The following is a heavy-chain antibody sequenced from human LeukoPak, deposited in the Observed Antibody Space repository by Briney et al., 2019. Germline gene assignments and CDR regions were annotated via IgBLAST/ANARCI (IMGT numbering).Heavy chain of an antibody. Sequence: SQTLSLTCTVSGGSISSGGYYWSWIRQHPGQGLEWIGYIYYSGSTYYNPSLKSRVTISVDTSKNQFSLKLSSVTAADTAVYYCARNAPRLRYYYYGMDVWGQGTTVTVSS. V-gene: IGHV4-31*03. J-gene: IGHJ6*02. CDR1: GGSISSGGYY. CDR2: IYYSGST. CDR3: ARNAPRLRYYYYGMDV. D-gene: IGHD4-17*01.